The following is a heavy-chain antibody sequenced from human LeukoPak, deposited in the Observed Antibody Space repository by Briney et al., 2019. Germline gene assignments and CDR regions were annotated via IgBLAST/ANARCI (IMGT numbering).Heavy chain of an antibody. CDR2: ISSSGSTI. CDR1: GFTFSDYY. V-gene: IGHV3-11*04. J-gene: IGHJ6*03. D-gene: IGHD3-16*01. Sequence: GGSPRLSCAASGFTFSDYYMSWIRQAPGKGLEWVSYISSSGSTIYYADSVKGRFTISRDNAKNSLYLQMSSLRAEDTAVYYCARDWGGDYYYYYYMDVWGKGTTVTVSS. CDR3: ARDWGGDYYYYYYMDV.